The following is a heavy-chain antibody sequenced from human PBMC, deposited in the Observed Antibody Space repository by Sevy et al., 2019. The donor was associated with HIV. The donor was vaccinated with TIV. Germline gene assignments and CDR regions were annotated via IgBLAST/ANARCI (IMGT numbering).Heavy chain of an antibody. CDR2: INAGNGNT. Sequence: ASVKVSCKDSGYTFTSYAMHWVRQAPGQRLEWMGWINAGNGNTKYTQKFQGRVTITRDTSASTAYMELSSLRSEDTAVYYCARVIPKVVVVPAATTPYYYYGMDVWGQGTTVTVSS. D-gene: IGHD2-2*01. J-gene: IGHJ6*02. CDR1: GYTFTSYA. V-gene: IGHV1-3*01. CDR3: ARVIPKVVVVPAATTPYYYYGMDV.